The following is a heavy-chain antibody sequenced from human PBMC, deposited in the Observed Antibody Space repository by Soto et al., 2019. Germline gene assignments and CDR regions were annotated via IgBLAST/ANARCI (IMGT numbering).Heavy chain of an antibody. CDR1: GFTFSSYA. V-gene: IGHV3-23*01. CDR3: AIDEGGRYFHH. D-gene: IGHD1-26*01. CDR2: ISGSDTRA. J-gene: IGHJ1*01. Sequence: GGSLRLSCAASGFTFSSYAMSWVRQAPGKGLEWVSAISGSDTRAYYADSVKGRFTISRDNSKNTLYLQMNTVRAEDTALYHCAIDEGGRYFHHWGQGTLVTVSS.